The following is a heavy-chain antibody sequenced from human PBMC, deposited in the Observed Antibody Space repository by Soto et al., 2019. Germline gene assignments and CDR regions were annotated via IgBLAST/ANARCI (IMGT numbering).Heavy chain of an antibody. D-gene: IGHD6-19*01. J-gene: IGHJ5*02. V-gene: IGHV4-31*03. CDR3: ARAMTARGQWLVSGGFDP. CDR2: IYYSGST. Sequence: SETLSLTCTVSGGSISSGGYYWSWIRQHPGKGLEWIGYIYYSGSTYYNPSLKSRVTISVDTSKNQFSLKLSSVTAADTAVYYCARAMTARGQWLVSGGFDPWGQGTLVTVSS. CDR1: GGSISSGGYY.